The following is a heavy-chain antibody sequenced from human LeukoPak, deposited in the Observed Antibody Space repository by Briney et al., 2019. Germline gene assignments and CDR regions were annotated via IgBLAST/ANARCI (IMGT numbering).Heavy chain of an antibody. J-gene: IGHJ6*03. CDR3: ARGGSSSYYYYMDV. CDR1: GGSISSSSYY. CDR2: IYYSGST. Sequence: SDTLSLTCTVSGGSISSSSYYWGWVRQPPGKGLEWIGSIYYSGSTFYNPSLKSRLTISVDTSKNQFSLKQSSVTAADTAVYYCARGGSSSYYYYMDVWGKGTTVTVSS. D-gene: IGHD6-13*01. V-gene: IGHV4-39*07.